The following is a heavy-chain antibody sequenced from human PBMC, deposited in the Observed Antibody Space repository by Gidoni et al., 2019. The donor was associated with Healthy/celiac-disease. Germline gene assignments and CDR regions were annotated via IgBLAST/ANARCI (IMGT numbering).Heavy chain of an antibody. CDR3: ARAGYSTFFDY. CDR2: IYWDDDT. D-gene: IGHD6-13*01. J-gene: IGHJ4*02. Sequence: QITLKESGPTLVKPTQTLTLTCTFSGLSLSTSGVGVGWIRQPPGKALEWLALIYWDDDTRYSPSLTSRLTITKDTSKNQVILTMTNMDPVDTATYYCARAGYSTFFDYWGQGTLVTVSS. V-gene: IGHV2-5*02. CDR1: GLSLSTSGVG.